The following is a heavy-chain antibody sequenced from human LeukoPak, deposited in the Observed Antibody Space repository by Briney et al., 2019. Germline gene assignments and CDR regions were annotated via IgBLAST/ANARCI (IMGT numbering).Heavy chain of an antibody. J-gene: IGHJ4*02. CDR1: GFTFSNHG. CDR3: AKEVGVTTRGSFAY. CDR2: IRYDGSNQ. Sequence: PGGSLRLSCAASGFTFSNHGMLWVRQAPGRGLERVAFIRYDGSNQYYADSVKGRFTISRDSSKNTLYLQMNSLRDEDTAVYYCAKEVGVTTRGSFAYWGQGTLVTVSS. D-gene: IGHD1-26*01. V-gene: IGHV3-30*02.